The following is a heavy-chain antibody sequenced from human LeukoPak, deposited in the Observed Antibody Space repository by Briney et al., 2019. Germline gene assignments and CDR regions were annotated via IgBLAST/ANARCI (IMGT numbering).Heavy chain of an antibody. Sequence: GASVKVSCKASGYTFTGYYMHWVRQAAGQGLEWMGMIIPILGIANYAQKFQGRVTITADKSTSTAYMELSSLRSEDTAVYYCASVDRYCGGDCYLYYYYGMDVWGQGTTVTVSS. D-gene: IGHD2-21*02. CDR1: GYTFTGYY. V-gene: IGHV1-69*02. J-gene: IGHJ6*02. CDR2: IIPILGIA. CDR3: ASVDRYCGGDCYLYYYYGMDV.